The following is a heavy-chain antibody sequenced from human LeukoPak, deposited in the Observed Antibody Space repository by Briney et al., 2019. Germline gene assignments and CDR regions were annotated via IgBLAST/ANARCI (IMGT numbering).Heavy chain of an antibody. CDR3: ARRAVAVAFDI. D-gene: IGHD6-19*01. CDR2: IYYSGST. Sequence: SETPSLTCTVSGGSISSYYWSWIQQPPGKGLEWIGYIYYSGSTNYNPSLKSRVTISVDTSKNQFSLKLSSVTAADTAVYYCARRAVAVAFDIWGQGTMVTVSS. CDR1: GGSISSYY. V-gene: IGHV4-59*08. J-gene: IGHJ3*02.